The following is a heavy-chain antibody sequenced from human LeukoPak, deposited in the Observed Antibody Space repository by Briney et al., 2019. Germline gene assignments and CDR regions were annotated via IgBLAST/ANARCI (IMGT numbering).Heavy chain of an antibody. CDR1: QFSISYDW. V-gene: IGHV3-7*01. Sequence: GGSLRLSCAASQFSISYDWMHWVRQARGKGLEWVASIKEDGRDIHYLDSVKGRFSISRDNAKNSLYLEMNTLRAEDTAVYYCVRGSGWFFGLWGQGSLVTVSS. CDR2: IKEDGRDI. J-gene: IGHJ4*02. CDR3: VRGSGWFFGL. D-gene: IGHD6-19*01.